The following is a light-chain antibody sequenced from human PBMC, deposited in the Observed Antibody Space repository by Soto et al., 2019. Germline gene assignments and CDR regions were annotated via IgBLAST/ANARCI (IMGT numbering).Light chain of an antibody. CDR3: QQYGSSPSVT. CDR2: GAS. J-gene: IGKJ5*01. Sequence: IGLRQSPGTLSLSPGERATLSCWASQSVSSSYLAWYQQKPGQAPRLLIYGASSRATGIPDRFSGSGSGTDFTLTISRLEPEDFAVYYCQQYGSSPSVTFGQGTRLEIK. CDR1: QSVSSSY. V-gene: IGKV3-20*01.